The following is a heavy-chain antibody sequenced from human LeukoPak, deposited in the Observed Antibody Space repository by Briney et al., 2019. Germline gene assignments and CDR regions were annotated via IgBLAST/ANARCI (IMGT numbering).Heavy chain of an antibody. J-gene: IGHJ4*02. CDR1: GFTFSSYA. Sequence: GGSLRLSCAASGFTFSSYAMSWVRQAPGKGLEWVSAISGSGGSTYYADSVKGRFTISRDNSKNTLYLQMNSLRAEDTAVYYCAKPWVPERLGELSPFDYWGQGTLVTVSS. CDR3: AKPWVPERLGELSPFDY. CDR2: ISGSGGST. D-gene: IGHD3-10*01. V-gene: IGHV3-23*01.